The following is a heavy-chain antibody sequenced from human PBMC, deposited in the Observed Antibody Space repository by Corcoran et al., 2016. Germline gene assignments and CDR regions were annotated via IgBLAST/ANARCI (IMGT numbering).Heavy chain of an antibody. J-gene: IGHJ4*02. CDR1: GGSFSGYY. V-gene: IGHV4-34*01. D-gene: IGHD5-12*01. CDR3: ARGSPGMATISSFDY. CDR2: INHSGST. Sequence: QVQLQQWGAGLLKPSETLSLTCAVYGGSFSGYYWSWIRQPPGKGLEWIGEINHSGSTNYNPSLKSRVTIAVDTSKYQFSLKLGSVTAEDTAVYYRARGSPGMATISSFDYWGQGTLVTVSS.